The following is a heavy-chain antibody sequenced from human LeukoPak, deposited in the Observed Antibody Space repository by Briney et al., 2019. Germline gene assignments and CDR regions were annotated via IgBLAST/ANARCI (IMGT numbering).Heavy chain of an antibody. CDR1: GGSISSSSYY. CDR3: ARWRTRGDYYDSSGSSGTD. D-gene: IGHD3-22*01. J-gene: IGHJ4*02. CDR2: IYYSGST. Sequence: SETLSLTCTVSGGSISSSSYYWGWIRQPPGKGLEWIGSIYYSGSTYYNPSLKSRVTISVDTSKNQFSLKLSSVTAADTAVYYCARWRTRGDYYDSSGSSGTDWGQGTLVTVSS. V-gene: IGHV4-39*01.